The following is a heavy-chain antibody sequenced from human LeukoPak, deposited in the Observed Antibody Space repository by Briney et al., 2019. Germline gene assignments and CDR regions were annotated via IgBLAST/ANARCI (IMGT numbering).Heavy chain of an antibody. V-gene: IGHV3-30*02. CDR2: IRNDGSSK. Sequence: GGSLRLSCAASGFTFSSYGMHWIRQAPGKGLEWVAFIRNDGSSKYYADSVKGRFTISRDNSKNTLYLQMNSLRAEDTAVYYCARVLRYCSGGNCYSGGLGYMDVWGKGTTVTISS. CDR1: GFTFSSYG. D-gene: IGHD2-15*01. CDR3: ARVLRYCSGGNCYSGGLGYMDV. J-gene: IGHJ6*03.